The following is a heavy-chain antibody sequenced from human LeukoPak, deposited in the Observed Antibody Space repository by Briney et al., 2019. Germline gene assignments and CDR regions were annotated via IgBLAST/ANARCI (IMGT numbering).Heavy chain of an antibody. Sequence: GGSLRLSCAASGFTFSSYSMNWVRQAPGKGLEWVSSISGTSDYIYYADSVKGRFTISRDNGKNSLYLQMNSLRAEDTAVYYCARRAAAGHSQLDYWGQGTLVTVSS. CDR1: GFTFSSYS. J-gene: IGHJ4*02. D-gene: IGHD6-13*01. CDR2: ISGTSDYI. CDR3: ARRAAAGHSQLDY. V-gene: IGHV3-21*01.